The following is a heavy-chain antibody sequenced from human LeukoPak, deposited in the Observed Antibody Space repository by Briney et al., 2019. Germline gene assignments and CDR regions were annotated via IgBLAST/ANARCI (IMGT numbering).Heavy chain of an antibody. V-gene: IGHV7-4-1*02. CDR2: INTDTGNP. CDR3: ARDNAGDIDY. CDR1: GYPFISNA. Sequence: ASVKVSCKASGYPFISNAMNWVRQAPGQGLELMGWINTDTGNPTYAQGFTGRFVFSLDTSVSTAYLQISSLKTEDTAVYYCARDNAGDIDYWGQGTLVTVSS. D-gene: IGHD7-27*01. J-gene: IGHJ4*02.